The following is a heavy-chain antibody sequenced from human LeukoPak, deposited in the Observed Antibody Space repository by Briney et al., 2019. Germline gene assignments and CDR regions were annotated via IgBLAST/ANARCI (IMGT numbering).Heavy chain of an antibody. CDR1: GFTFSSYA. Sequence: GRSLRLSCAASGFTFSSYAMHWVRQAPGKGLEWVAVIFYDGSNKYYADSVKGRFTISRDNSKNTLYLQMNSLRAEDTAVYYCARDRELMVDAIPGYYYYYYMDGWGKGTTVTVSS. CDR2: IFYDGSNK. J-gene: IGHJ6*03. CDR3: ARDRELMVDAIPGYYYYYYMDG. V-gene: IGHV3-30*01. D-gene: IGHD2-8*01.